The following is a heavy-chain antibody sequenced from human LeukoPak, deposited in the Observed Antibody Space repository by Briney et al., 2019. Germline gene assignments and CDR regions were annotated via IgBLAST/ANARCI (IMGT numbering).Heavy chain of an antibody. V-gene: IGHV4-31*03. CDR3: ARDPAPYSGYDRYYFDY. J-gene: IGHJ4*02. CDR1: GGSISSGGYY. Sequence: SGTLSLTCTVSGGSISSGGYYWSWIRQHPGKGLEWIGYIYYSGSTYYNPSLKSRVTISVDTSKNQFSLKLSSVTAADTAVYYCARDPAPYSGYDRYYFDYWGQGTLVTVSS. CDR2: IYYSGST. D-gene: IGHD5-12*01.